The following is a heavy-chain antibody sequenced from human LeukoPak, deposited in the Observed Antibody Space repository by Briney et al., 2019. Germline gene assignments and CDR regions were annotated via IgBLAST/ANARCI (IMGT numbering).Heavy chain of an antibody. V-gene: IGHV4-34*01. J-gene: IGHJ6*02. CDR2: INHSGST. D-gene: IGHD4-17*01. CDR1: GGSFSGYH. CDR3: AIITGGDYYYYYGMDV. Sequence: SETLSLTCAVYGGSFSGYHWSWIRQPPGKGLEWIGEINHSGSTNYNPSLKSRVTISVDTSKNQFSLKLSSVTAADTAVYYCAIITGGDYYYYYGMDVWGQGIMVTVSS.